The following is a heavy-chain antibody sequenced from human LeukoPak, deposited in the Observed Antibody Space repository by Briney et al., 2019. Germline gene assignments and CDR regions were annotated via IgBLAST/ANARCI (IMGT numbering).Heavy chain of an antibody. CDR2: INAGNGNT. CDR3: AREDTYYDILTGSTPYYYGMDV. D-gene: IGHD3-9*01. Sequence: ASVKVSCKASGYTFTSYAMHWVRQAPGQRLEWMGWINAGNGNTKYSQKFQGRVTITRDTSASTAYMELSSLRSEDTAVYYCAREDTYYDILTGSTPYYYGMDVWGQGTTVTVSS. J-gene: IGHJ6*02. CDR1: GYTFTSYA. V-gene: IGHV1-3*01.